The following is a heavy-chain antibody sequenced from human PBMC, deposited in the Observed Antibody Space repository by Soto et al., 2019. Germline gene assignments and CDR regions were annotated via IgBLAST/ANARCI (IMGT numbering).Heavy chain of an antibody. Sequence: GESLKISCKGAGYSFTTYWIAWVRQMPGKGLEWMGLIYPGDSDTRYNPSFQGQVTISADKSINTAYLEWTSLKASDTSKYYCARHCFSQQLVLDKFIFDPWGQGTQVTVAS. CDR2: IYPGDSDT. J-gene: IGHJ5*02. V-gene: IGHV5-51*01. D-gene: IGHD6-13*01. CDR1: GYSFTTYW. CDR3: ARHCFSQQLVLDKFIFDP.